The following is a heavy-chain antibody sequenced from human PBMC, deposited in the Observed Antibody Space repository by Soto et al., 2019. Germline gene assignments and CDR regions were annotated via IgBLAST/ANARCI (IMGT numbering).Heavy chain of an antibody. J-gene: IGHJ4*02. Sequence: ASVKVSCKASGYTFNRYAISWVRQAPGQGLEWMGWISAYNGNTNYAQKLQGRVTMTTDTSTSTAYMELRSLRSDDTAVYYCARLYYYDSSGYYYVEDFWGQGTLVT. CDR2: ISAYNGNT. CDR1: GYTFNRYA. V-gene: IGHV1-18*01. CDR3: ARLYYYDSSGYYYVEDF. D-gene: IGHD3-22*01.